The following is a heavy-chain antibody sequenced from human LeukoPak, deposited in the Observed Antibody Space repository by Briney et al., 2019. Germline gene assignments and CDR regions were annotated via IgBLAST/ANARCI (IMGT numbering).Heavy chain of an antibody. CDR1: GGSVSSGSYY. D-gene: IGHD1-26*01. Sequence: SQTLSLTCTVSGGSVSSGSYYWSWIRQPAGKELEWIGRISTSGNTNYNPSLKSRVTISRDMSKNQFSLRLSSVTAADTAVYYCACQVGYFDYWGQGTLVTVSS. CDR3: ACQVGYFDY. V-gene: IGHV4-61*02. CDR2: ISTSGNT. J-gene: IGHJ4*02.